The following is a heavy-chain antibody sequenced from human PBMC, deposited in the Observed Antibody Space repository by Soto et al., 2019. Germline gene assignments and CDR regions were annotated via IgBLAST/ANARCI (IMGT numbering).Heavy chain of an antibody. CDR1: GGSISSGGYS. V-gene: IGHV4-30-2*01. CDR2: IYHSGST. Sequence: QLQLQESGSGLVRPSQTLSLTCAVSGGSISSGGYSWNWIRQPPGKGLEWIGYIYHSGSTLYNPSLKSRDNISVDKSKNQCSLKLSSVTAADTDVYYCARDQLEGNWFDPWGQGTLVTVSS. CDR3: ARDQLEGNWFDP. J-gene: IGHJ5*02. D-gene: IGHD1-1*01.